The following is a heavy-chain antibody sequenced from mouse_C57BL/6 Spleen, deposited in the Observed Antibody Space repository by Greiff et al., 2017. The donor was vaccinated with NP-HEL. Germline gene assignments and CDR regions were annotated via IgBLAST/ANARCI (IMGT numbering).Heavy chain of an antibody. CDR2: ISSGSSTI. CDR1: GFTFSDYG. J-gene: IGHJ2*01. Sequence: EVKVVESGGGLVKPGGSLKLSCAASGFTFSDYGMHWVRQAPEKGLEWVAYISSGSSTIYYADTVKGRFTISRDNAKNTLFLQMTSLRSEDTAMYYCATYDGYYPLFDYWGQGTTLTVSS. V-gene: IGHV5-17*01. CDR3: ATYDGYYPLFDY. D-gene: IGHD2-3*01.